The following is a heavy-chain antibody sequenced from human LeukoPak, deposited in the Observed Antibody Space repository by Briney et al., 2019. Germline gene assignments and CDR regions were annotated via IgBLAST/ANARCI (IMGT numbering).Heavy chain of an antibody. J-gene: IGHJ4*02. Sequence: GGSLRLSCAASGFTVSSNYMSWVRQAPGKGLEWVSVIYGGGSTYYADSVKGRFTISRDNSKNTLYLQMNSLRAEDTAVYYCARGALTMVRGVTRFDYWGQGTLVTVSS. CDR2: IYGGGST. D-gene: IGHD3-10*01. CDR1: GFTVSSNY. CDR3: ARGALTMVRGVTRFDY. V-gene: IGHV3-66*01.